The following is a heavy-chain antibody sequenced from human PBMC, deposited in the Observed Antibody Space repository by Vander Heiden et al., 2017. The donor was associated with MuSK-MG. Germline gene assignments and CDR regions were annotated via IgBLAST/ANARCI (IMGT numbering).Heavy chain of an antibody. D-gene: IGHD3-22*01. V-gene: IGHV1-69*06. CDR1: GGPFSSYA. CDR3: ARYYDSSGYYSGAFDI. CDR2: IIPIFGTA. Sequence: QVQLVQSGAEVKKPGSSVKVSCKASGGPFSSYAISWVRQAPGQGLEWMGGIIPIFGTANYAQKFQGRVTITADKSTSTAYMELSSLRSEDTAVYYCARYYDSSGYYSGAFDIWGQGTMVTVSS. J-gene: IGHJ3*02.